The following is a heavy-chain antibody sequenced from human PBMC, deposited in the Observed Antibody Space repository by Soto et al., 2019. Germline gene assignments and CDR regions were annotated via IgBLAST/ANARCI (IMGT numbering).Heavy chain of an antibody. J-gene: IGHJ5*02. Sequence: QVQLVQSGAEVKKPGSSVKVSCKVSGGTFSSDTVSWLRQAPGQGLEWMGGIIPFFNTPNYAQKFQDRLKTFADESTTTTYMELSTLTSDDTAVYYCARGPVVAATIKVDPWGQGTLVTVSS. CDR2: IIPFFNTP. CDR1: GGTFSSDT. D-gene: IGHD6-25*01. V-gene: IGHV1-69*12. CDR3: ARGPVVAATIKVDP.